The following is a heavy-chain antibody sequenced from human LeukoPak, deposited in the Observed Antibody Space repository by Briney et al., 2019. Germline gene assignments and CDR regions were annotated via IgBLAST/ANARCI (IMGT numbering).Heavy chain of an antibody. Sequence: GGSLRLSCAASGFTFSSYDMSWVRQAPGRGLEWVSAISGSGGSTYYADSVKGRFTISRDNSKSTLYLQMNSLRAEDTAVYYCAKALYSGSYTDYDYWGQGTLVTVSS. D-gene: IGHD1-26*01. CDR1: GFTFSSYD. CDR2: ISGSGGST. J-gene: IGHJ4*02. CDR3: AKALYSGSYTDYDY. V-gene: IGHV3-23*01.